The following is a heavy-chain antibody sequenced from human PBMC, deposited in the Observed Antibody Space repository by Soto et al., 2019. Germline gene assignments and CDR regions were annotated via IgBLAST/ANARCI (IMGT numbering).Heavy chain of an antibody. CDR1: GYTFTSYG. CDR3: ARDGKYYDFWSGPYGMDV. Sequence: ASVKVSCKASGYTFTSYGIGWVRQAPGQGLEWMGWISAYNGNTNYAQKLQGRVTMTTDTSTSTAYMELRSLRSDDTAVYYCARDGKYYDFWSGPYGMDVWGQGTTVTVSS. V-gene: IGHV1-18*01. CDR2: ISAYNGNT. J-gene: IGHJ6*02. D-gene: IGHD3-3*01.